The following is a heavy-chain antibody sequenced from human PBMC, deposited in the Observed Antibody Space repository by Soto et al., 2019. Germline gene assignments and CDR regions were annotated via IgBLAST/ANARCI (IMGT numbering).Heavy chain of an antibody. CDR2: INTVNGDT. D-gene: IGHD1-26*01. J-gene: IGHJ6*02. CDR1: GYTFTNYT. CDR3: AQRISGTPAMDV. V-gene: IGHV1-3*04. Sequence: ASVKVSCKASGYTFTNYTMNWVRQAPGQRLEWMAWINTVNGDTKYSQKVQGRVTIIRDTSASTDYMELSSLRSEDTAIYYCAQRISGTPAMDVWGQGTTVTVSS.